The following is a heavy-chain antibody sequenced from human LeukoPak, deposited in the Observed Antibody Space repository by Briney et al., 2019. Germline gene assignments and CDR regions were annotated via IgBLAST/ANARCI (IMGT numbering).Heavy chain of an antibody. J-gene: IGHJ4*02. D-gene: IGHD3-22*01. CDR2: ISAYNGNT. V-gene: IGHV1-18*01. CDR1: GYTFTSYG. Sequence: GASVKVSCKASGYTFTSYGISWVRQAPGQGLEWMGWISAYNGNTNYAQKLQGRVTMTTDTSTSTAYMELRSLRSDDTAVYYCARDRSYYDRTPFGYWGQGTLVTVSS. CDR3: ARDRSYYDRTPFGY.